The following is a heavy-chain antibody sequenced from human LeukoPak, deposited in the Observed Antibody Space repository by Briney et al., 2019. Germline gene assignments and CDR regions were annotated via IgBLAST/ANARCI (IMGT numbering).Heavy chain of an antibody. J-gene: IGHJ4*02. CDR3: TTDGVGVLGGFDY. V-gene: IGHV3-15*01. CDR1: GFTFSNAW. D-gene: IGHD3-10*02. CDR2: IKSKTDGGTT. Sequence: GGSLRLSCAASGFTFSNAWMSWVRQAPGKGLEWVGRIKSKTDGGTTDYAAPAKGRFTISRDDSKNTLYLQMNSLKTEDTAVYYCTTDGVGVLGGFDYWGQGTLVTVSS.